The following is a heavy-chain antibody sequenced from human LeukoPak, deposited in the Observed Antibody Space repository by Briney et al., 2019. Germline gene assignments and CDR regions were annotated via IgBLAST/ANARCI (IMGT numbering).Heavy chain of an antibody. J-gene: IGHJ4*02. Sequence: QAGGSLRLSCATSGFTFSSYWMSWVRQAPGKGLEWVANIKQDGSEKYYVDSVKGRFTISRDNAKSSLYLQMNSLRGEDTAVYYCARDREFLDAVATFDYWGQGTLVTVSS. CDR1: GFTFSSYW. CDR3: ARDREFLDAVATFDY. D-gene: IGHD3-3*01. V-gene: IGHV3-7*01. CDR2: IKQDGSEK.